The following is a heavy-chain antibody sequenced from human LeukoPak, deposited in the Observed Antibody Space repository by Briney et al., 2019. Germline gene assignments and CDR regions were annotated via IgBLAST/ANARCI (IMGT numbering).Heavy chain of an antibody. CDR2: IYHSGST. V-gene: IGHV4-39*07. J-gene: IGHJ5*02. Sequence: PSETLSLTCTVSGGSISSSSYYWGWIRQPPGKGLEWIGSIYHSGSTYYNPSLKSRVTISVDTSKNQFSLKLSSVTAAGTAVYYCARGPRIAARRDNWFDPWGQGTLVTVSS. CDR3: ARGPRIAARRDNWFDP. CDR1: GGSISSSSYY. D-gene: IGHD6-6*01.